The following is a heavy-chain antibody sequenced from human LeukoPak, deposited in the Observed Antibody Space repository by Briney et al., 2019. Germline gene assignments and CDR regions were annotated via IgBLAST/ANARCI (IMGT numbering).Heavy chain of an antibody. Sequence: PSETLTLTCTVSGGSISTYYLSWIRQPPGKGPEWIGYIYYSGTTNYNPSLKSRVTISVDLSKNQFSLKLSSVTAADTAVYYCARLGGYYDPRGLWRQGTLVTVSS. CDR2: IYYSGTT. CDR1: GGSISTYY. V-gene: IGHV4-59*08. CDR3: ARLGGYYDPRGL. J-gene: IGHJ4*02. D-gene: IGHD3-22*01.